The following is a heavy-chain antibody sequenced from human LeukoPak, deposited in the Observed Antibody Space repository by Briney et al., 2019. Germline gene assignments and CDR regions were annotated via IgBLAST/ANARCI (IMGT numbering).Heavy chain of an antibody. Sequence: ASAKVSCKASGYTFINYAISWVRQAPGQGLEWMGWISAYNGNTNYAQKLPGRVTMTTDTSTSTAHMELRSLRSDDAAVYYCARADSSGWYLRGYFDYWGQGTLVTVSS. V-gene: IGHV1-18*01. CDR3: ARADSSGWYLRGYFDY. J-gene: IGHJ4*02. D-gene: IGHD6-19*01. CDR2: ISAYNGNT. CDR1: GYTFINYA.